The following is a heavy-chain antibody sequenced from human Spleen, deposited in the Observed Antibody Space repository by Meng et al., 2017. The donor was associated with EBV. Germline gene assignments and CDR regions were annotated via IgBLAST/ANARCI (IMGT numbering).Heavy chain of an antibody. CDR1: GFTFSRYW. D-gene: IGHD6-25*01. CDR2: TNEDGRIT. V-gene: IGHV3-74*01. CDR3: SRDLAGSEDD. Sequence: GQLGGSGGVVVQPGGSLGLSCAASGFTFSRYWMHWVRQAPGKGLLWVSRTNEDGRITDYADSVKGRFIISRDNTKNMLYLQMNSLRVEDTAVYFCSRDLAGSEDDWGPGTLVTVSS. J-gene: IGHJ4*02.